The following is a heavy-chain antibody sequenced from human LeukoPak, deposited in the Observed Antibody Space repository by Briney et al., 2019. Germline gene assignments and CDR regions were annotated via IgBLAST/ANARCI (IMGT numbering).Heavy chain of an antibody. CDR1: GFTFSDYN. CDR2: ISDSGNTI. D-gene: IGHD3-9*01. J-gene: IGHJ6*02. V-gene: IGHV3-11*01. Sequence: GQSLRLSCAASGFTFSDYNMNWVRQAPGKGLEWVSYISDSGNTIHYADSVKGRFTISRDNAKNSLYLQMKSLRAEDTAVYYCARSIGLTGGGVDVWGQGTTVTVSS. CDR3: ARSIGLTGGGVDV.